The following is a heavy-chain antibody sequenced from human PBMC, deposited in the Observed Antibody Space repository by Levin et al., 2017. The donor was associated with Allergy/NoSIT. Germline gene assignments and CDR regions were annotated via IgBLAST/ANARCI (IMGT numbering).Heavy chain of an antibody. CDR3: ATENWGSTPPDF. V-gene: IGHV4-39*07. Sequence: ASETLSLTCTVSGDSITSNNFHWGWIRQPPGKGLEWMGTISYSGRTFYNPSLRSRVTISVDTSMNQFSLRLTSLTAADTAVYYCATENWGSTPPDFWGQGTLVTVSS. D-gene: IGHD7-27*01. CDR2: ISYSGRT. CDR1: GDSITSNNFH. J-gene: IGHJ4*02.